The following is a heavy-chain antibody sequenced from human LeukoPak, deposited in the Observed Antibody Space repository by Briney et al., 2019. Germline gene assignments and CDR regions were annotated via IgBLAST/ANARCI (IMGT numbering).Heavy chain of an antibody. V-gene: IGHV4-59*08. J-gene: IGHJ1*01. D-gene: IGHD6-13*01. CDR3: ARVAAGIGFFQH. CDR2: IYYNGST. Sequence: SETLSLTCTVSVGSMSRYYWSWIRQPPGRELEWIGDIYYNGSTNYNPSLKSRVTISVDTSKNQFSLKLKSVTAADTAVYYCARVAAGIGFFQHWGQGTLVTVSS. CDR1: VGSMSRYY.